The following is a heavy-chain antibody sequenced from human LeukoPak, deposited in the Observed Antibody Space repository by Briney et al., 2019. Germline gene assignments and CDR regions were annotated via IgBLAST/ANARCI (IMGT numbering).Heavy chain of an antibody. CDR2: INHSGGST. Sequence: EASVKVSCKSSGYTFTSYYMHWVRQAPGQGLEWMGIINHSGGSTSYAQKFQGRVTMTRDMSTSTVYMELSSLRSEDTAVYYCARDGTTVTGGLDYWGQGSLVSDSS. CDR1: GYTFTSYY. D-gene: IGHD4-17*01. CDR3: ARDGTTVTGGLDY. V-gene: IGHV1-46*01. J-gene: IGHJ4*02.